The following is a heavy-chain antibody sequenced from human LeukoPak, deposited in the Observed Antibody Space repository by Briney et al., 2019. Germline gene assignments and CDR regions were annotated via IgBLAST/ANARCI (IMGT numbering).Heavy chain of an antibody. Sequence: PGGSLRLSCAASGFTFSSYGMHWVRQAPGKGLEWVAVIWYDGSNKYYADSVKGRFTISRDNSKSTLYLQMNSLRAEDTAVYYCGKKKTSQIKLGGGGSLYNYYYYGMDVWGQGTTVTVSS. CDR3: GKKKTSQIKLGGGGSLYNYYYYGMDV. CDR2: IWYDGSNK. J-gene: IGHJ6*02. D-gene: IGHD5-18*01. CDR1: GFTFSSYG. V-gene: IGHV3-33*06.